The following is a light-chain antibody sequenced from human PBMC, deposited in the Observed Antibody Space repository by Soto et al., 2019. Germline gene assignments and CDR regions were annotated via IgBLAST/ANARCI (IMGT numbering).Light chain of an antibody. CDR1: QSISSW. V-gene: IGKV1-5*03. J-gene: IGKJ2*01. CDR2: KSS. Sequence: DIQMTQSPSTLSASVGDRVTITCRASQSISSWLAWYQQKPGKAPKLLIYKSSTFEGGVPSRFSGSGSGTEFTLTISSLQADDFAPYYCQEYNSDYLYTFGQGTKVQVK. CDR3: QEYNSDYLYT.